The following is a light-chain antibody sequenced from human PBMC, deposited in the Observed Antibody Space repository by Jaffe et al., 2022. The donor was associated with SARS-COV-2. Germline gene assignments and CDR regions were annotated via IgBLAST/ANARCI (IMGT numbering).Light chain of an antibody. J-gene: IGKJ2*01. CDR1: QSVGSE. Sequence: EIVMTQSPATLSVSPGERATLSCRASQSVGSELAWYQQKPGQAPRLLIYGAFSRAAGIPARFSGGGSGTEFTLTISSLQSEDFAVYYCQQYNNWPPYTFGQGTKLEIK. CDR2: GAF. V-gene: IGKV3-15*01. CDR3: QQYNNWPPYT.